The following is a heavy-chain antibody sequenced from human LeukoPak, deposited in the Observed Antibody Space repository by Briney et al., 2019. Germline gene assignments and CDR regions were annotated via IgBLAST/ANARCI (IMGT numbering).Heavy chain of an antibody. CDR3: ARGNDSSGSWDY. D-gene: IGHD3-22*01. J-gene: IGHJ4*02. V-gene: IGHV4-34*01. CDR1: GGSFSGYY. Sequence: SETLSLTCAVYGGSFSGYYWSWIRQPPGKGLEWIGEINHSGSTNYNPSLKSRVTISVDTSKNQFSLKLSSVTAADTAVYYCARGNDSSGSWDYWGQGTLVIVSS. CDR2: INHSGST.